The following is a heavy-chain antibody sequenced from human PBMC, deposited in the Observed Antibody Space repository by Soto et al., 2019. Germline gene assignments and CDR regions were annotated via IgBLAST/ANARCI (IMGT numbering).Heavy chain of an antibody. J-gene: IGHJ4*02. D-gene: IGHD3-3*01. CDR3: ARGGEVVPAAKGYDFWSGYFCDY. V-gene: IGHV4-31*03. CDR1: GGSISSGGYY. Sequence: QVQLQESGPGLVKPSQTLSLTCTVSGGSISSGGYYWSWIRQHPGKGLEGIGYIYYSGSTYYNPSLKSRVTISVDPSKNQFSLKLSSVTAADTAVYYCARGGEVVPAAKGYDFWSGYFCDYWGQGTLVTVAS. CDR2: IYYSGST.